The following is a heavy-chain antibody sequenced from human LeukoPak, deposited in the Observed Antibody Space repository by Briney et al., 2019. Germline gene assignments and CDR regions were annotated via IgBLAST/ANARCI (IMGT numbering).Heavy chain of an antibody. V-gene: IGHV3-21*01. CDR1: GFTFSSYS. CDR3: ARGQQWLAFDY. Sequence: GGSLRLSCAASGFTFSSYSMNWVRQAPGKGLEWVSSISSSSSYIYYADSVKGRFTISRDNAKNSLYPQMNSLRAEDTAVYYCARGQQWLAFDYWGQGTLVTVSS. CDR2: ISSSSSYI. J-gene: IGHJ4*02. D-gene: IGHD6-19*01.